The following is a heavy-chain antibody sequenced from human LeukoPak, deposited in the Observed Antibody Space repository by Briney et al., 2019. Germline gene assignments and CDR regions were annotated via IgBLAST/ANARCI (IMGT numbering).Heavy chain of an antibody. J-gene: IGHJ5*02. CDR1: GYTFTSNY. CDR2: ISPSGGST. CDR3: ARDNSVRDEAWWFNP. Sequence: AASVKVSCKAFGYTFTSNYMHWVRQAPGQGPEGMGVISPSGGSTTYAQKFQGRVTLTRDMSTSTDYLELSSLRSEDTAVYYCARDNSVRDEAWWFNPWSQGTLVTVSS. D-gene: IGHD5-24*01. V-gene: IGHV1-46*01.